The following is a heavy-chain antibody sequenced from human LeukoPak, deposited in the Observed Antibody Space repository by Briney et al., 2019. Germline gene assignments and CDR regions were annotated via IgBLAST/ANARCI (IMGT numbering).Heavy chain of an antibody. Sequence: PGGSLGLSCAASGFTFSSYGMHWVRQAPGKGLEWVAVISYDGSNKYYADSVKGRFTISRDNSKNTLYLQMNSLRAEDTAVYYCARGSRSGVVERDAFDIWGQGTMVTVSS. CDR1: GFTFSSYG. J-gene: IGHJ3*02. CDR3: ARGSRSGVVERDAFDI. V-gene: IGHV3-30*03. CDR2: ISYDGSNK. D-gene: IGHD3-3*01.